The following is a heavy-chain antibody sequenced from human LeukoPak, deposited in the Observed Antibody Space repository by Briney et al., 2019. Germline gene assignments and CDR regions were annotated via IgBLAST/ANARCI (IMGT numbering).Heavy chain of an antibody. J-gene: IGHJ6*04. D-gene: IGHD3-10*02. Sequence: GESLRLSCAASGFTFSSYNMNWVRQAPGKGLEWVSSITSSSSYIYYVDSVKGRFTISRDNAKNSLYLQMNSLRAEDTAVYYCAELGITMIGGVWGKGTTVTISS. CDR3: AELGITMIGGV. V-gene: IGHV3-21*01. CDR1: GFTFSSYN. CDR2: ITSSSSYI.